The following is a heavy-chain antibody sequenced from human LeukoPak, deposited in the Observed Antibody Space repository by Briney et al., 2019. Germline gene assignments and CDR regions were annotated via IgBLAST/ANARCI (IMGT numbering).Heavy chain of an antibody. J-gene: IGHJ4*02. Sequence: GGSLRLSCAASGFTFSSYWMHWVRQAPGKGLVWVSRINSDGSSTSYADSVKGRFTISRDNAKNTLYLQMNSLRAEDTAVYYCAVLGPYAERWLHEYRVFDYWGRGTLVTVSS. D-gene: IGHD5-24*01. CDR2: INSDGSST. V-gene: IGHV3-74*01. CDR1: GFTFSSYW. CDR3: AVLGPYAERWLHEYRVFDY.